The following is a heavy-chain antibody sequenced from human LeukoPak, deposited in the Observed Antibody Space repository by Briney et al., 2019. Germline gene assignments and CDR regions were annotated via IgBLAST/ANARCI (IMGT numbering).Heavy chain of an antibody. D-gene: IGHD5-18*01. CDR2: ISGSGGST. CDR1: GFTFSGYA. J-gene: IGHJ4*02. V-gene: IGHV3-23*01. CDR3: AKSRGYSYGYLIDY. Sequence: GGSLRLSCAASGFTFSGYAMSWVRQAPGKGLEWVSAISGSGGSTYYADSVKGRFTISRDNSKNTLYLQMNTLRAEDTAVYYCAKSRGYSYGYLIDYWGQGTLVTVSS.